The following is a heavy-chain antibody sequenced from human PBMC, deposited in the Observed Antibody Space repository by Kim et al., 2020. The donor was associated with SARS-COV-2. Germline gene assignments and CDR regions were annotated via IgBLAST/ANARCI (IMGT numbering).Heavy chain of an antibody. D-gene: IGHD2-2*02. CDR3: ANSYSCSSTSCYNGGAFDI. J-gene: IGHJ3*02. V-gene: IGHV4-34*01. Sequence: SRVTISVDTSKNQFSLKLSSVTAADTAVYYCANSYSCSSTSCYNGGAFDIWGQGTMVTVSS.